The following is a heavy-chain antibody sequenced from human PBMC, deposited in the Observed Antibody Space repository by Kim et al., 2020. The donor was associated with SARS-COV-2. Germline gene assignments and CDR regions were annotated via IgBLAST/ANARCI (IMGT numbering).Heavy chain of an antibody. CDR3: ARRGRRSSSSDYYYYGMDV. J-gene: IGHJ6*02. CDR2: IIPIFGTA. V-gene: IGHV1-69*13. D-gene: IGHD6-6*01. CDR1: GGTFSSYA. Sequence: SVKVSCKASGGTFSSYAISWVRQAPGQGLEWMGGIIPIFGTANYAQKFQGRVTITADESTSTAYMELSSLRSEDTAVYYCARRGRRSSSSDYYYYGMDVWGQGTTVTVSS.